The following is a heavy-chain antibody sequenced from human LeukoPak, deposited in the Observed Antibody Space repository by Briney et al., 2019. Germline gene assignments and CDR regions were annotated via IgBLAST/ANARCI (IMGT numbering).Heavy chain of an antibody. CDR2: ISGGGSHI. CDR1: GFAFRSHS. V-gene: IGHV3-21*01. D-gene: IGHD5-24*01. J-gene: IGHJ4*02. Sequence: GGSLRLSCAASGFAFRSHSMSWVRQSPGKGLEWVSPISGGGSHIYYADSMKGRFTISRDNAKNSLFLQMSSLRAEDTAVYYCARDFRTQLDGYSPPYHFDYWGQGALVTVSS. CDR3: ARDFRTQLDGYSPPYHFDY.